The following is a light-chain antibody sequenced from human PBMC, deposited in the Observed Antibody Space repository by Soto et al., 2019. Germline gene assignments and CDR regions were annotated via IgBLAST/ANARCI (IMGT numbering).Light chain of an antibody. V-gene: IGKV3-15*01. CDR2: GAS. Sequence: EIVITQSPANLSVSPGERATLSCRASQSVSSNLAWYQQKPGQAPRLLIYGASTRATGIPARFSGSGSGTEFTLTISSLQSEDFAVYYCQQYDNWPPAWTFGQGTKVDIK. CDR3: QQYDNWPPAWT. CDR1: QSVSSN. J-gene: IGKJ1*01.